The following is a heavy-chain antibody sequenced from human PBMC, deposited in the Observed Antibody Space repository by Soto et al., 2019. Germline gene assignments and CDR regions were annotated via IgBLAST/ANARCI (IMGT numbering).Heavy chain of an antibody. V-gene: IGHV3-30*18. CDR3: AKEGLYKTLDY. Sequence: PGGTLILSCAASGFTFNSYGMHWVRQAPGKGLEWVAVISYDGNNKYYADSVKGRFTISRDIPKNTLYLQLNSLRAEDTAVYYCAKEGLYKTLDYWGQGTLVTVSS. CDR1: GFTFNSYG. D-gene: IGHD1-1*01. CDR2: ISYDGNNK. J-gene: IGHJ4*02.